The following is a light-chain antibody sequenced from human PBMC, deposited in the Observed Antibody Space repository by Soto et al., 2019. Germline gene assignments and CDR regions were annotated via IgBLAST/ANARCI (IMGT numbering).Light chain of an antibody. CDR2: DAY. J-gene: IGKJ5*01. Sequence: EVVFTQSPVTLSLAPVERATLSCRASQIFRGLLAWYQQKPGQAPRLLIYDAYNRATGIPPRFSGSGSGTDFTLTISSLEPEDSAVYYCQKRHMWPLTFGQGTRLEIK. CDR1: QIFRGL. V-gene: IGKV3-11*01. CDR3: QKRHMWPLT.